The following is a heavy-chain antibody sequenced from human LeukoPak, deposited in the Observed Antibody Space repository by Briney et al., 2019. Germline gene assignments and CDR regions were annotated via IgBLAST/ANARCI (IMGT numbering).Heavy chain of an antibody. V-gene: IGHV1-3*01. CDR3: ARDSGIAAAGNLDY. D-gene: IGHD6-13*01. J-gene: IGHJ4*02. CDR2: INAGNGNT. Sequence: WINAGNGNTKYSQKFQGRVTITRDTSASTAYMELSSLRSEDTAVYYCARDSGIAAAGNLDYWGQGTLVTVSS.